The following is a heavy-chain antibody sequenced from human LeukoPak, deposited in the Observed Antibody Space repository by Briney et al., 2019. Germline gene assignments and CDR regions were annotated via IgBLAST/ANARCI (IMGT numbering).Heavy chain of an antibody. CDR2: ISGSGGST. CDR1: GFTFSSYG. V-gene: IGHV3-23*01. Sequence: PGGSLRLSCAASGFTFSSYGMSWVRQAPGKGLEWVSAISGSGGSTYSADSVKGRFTISRDNSNNTLYLQMNSLRAEDTAVYYCAKDIGHSSSWYDYWGQGTLVTVSS. CDR3: AKDIGHSSSWYDY. D-gene: IGHD6-13*01. J-gene: IGHJ4*02.